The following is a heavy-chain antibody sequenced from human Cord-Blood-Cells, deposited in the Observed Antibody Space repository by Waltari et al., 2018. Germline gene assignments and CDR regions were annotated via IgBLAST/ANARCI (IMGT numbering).Heavy chain of an antibody. Sequence: QVQLVESGGGVVQPGRSLRLSCAASGFTFSSYGMHWVRQAPGKGLAWVAVIWYDGSNKYYADSVKGRFTISRDNSKNTLYLQMNSLRAEDTAVYYCARVYSSSWYYYYYGMDVWGQGTTVTVSS. D-gene: IGHD6-13*01. CDR3: ARVYSSSWYYYYYGMDV. CDR2: IWYDGSNK. V-gene: IGHV3-33*01. CDR1: GFTFSSYG. J-gene: IGHJ6*02.